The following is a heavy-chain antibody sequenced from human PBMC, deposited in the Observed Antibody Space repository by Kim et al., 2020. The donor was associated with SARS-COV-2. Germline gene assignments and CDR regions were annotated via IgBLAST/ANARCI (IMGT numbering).Heavy chain of an antibody. D-gene: IGHD6-6*01. CDR1: GGSISSSSYY. J-gene: IGHJ4*02. CDR2: IYYSGST. Sequence: SETLSLTCTVSGGSISSSSYYWGWIRQPPGKGLEWIGSIYYSGSTYYNPSLKSRVTISVDTSKNQFSLKLSSVTAADTAVYYCARQLRPSYYFDYWGQGTLVTVSS. V-gene: IGHV4-39*01. CDR3: ARQLRPSYYFDY.